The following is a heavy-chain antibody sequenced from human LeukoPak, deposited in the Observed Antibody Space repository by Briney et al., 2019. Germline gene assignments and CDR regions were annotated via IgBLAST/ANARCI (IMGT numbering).Heavy chain of an antibody. CDR2: IRYDGSNK. CDR1: GFTFSSYG. D-gene: IGHD4-17*01. V-gene: IGHV3-30*02. J-gene: IGHJ4*02. Sequence: GGSLRLSCAASGFTFSSYGMHWVRQAPGKGLEWVAFIRYDGSNKYYADSVKGRFTISRDNSKNTLYLQMNSLRAEDTAVYYCATIRATTVTAGSFDYWGQGTLVTVSS. CDR3: ATIRATTVTAGSFDY.